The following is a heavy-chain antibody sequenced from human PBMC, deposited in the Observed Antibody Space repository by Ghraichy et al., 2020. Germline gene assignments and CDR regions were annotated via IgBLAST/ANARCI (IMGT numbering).Heavy chain of an antibody. CDR1: GFTVSSNY. D-gene: IGHD4-23*01. V-gene: IGHV3-53*01. J-gene: IGHJ4*02. CDR3: ATDRGGNRPYFDN. CDR2: IYSGGIT. Sequence: GGSLRLYCAASGFTVSSNYMSWVRQAPGKGLEWVSIIYSGGITYYADSVKGRFIISRDNSRNTLYLQMNSLRAEDTAVYYCATDRGGNRPYFDNWGQGTLVTVSS.